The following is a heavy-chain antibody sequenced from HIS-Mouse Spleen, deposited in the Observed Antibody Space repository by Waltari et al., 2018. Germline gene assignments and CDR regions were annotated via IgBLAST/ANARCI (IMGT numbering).Heavy chain of an antibody. CDR1: GFTFSRYG. Sequence: QVQLVESGGGVVQPGRSLSPSCAVSGFTFSRYGWHWVRQAPGKGLEWVAVISYDGSNKYYADSVKGRFTISRDNSKNTLYLQMNSLRAEDTAVYYCAKASSGWLDYWGQGTLVTVSS. V-gene: IGHV3-30*18. CDR3: AKASSGWLDY. J-gene: IGHJ4*02. CDR2: ISYDGSNK. D-gene: IGHD6-19*01.